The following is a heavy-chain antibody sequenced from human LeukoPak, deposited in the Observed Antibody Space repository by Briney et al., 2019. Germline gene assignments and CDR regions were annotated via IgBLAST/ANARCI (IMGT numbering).Heavy chain of an antibody. D-gene: IGHD3-10*01. CDR1: GSTFSSYA. Sequence: PGGSLRLSCAASGSTFSSYAMSWVHQAPGKGLEWVSAISGSGGSTYYADSVKGRFTISRDNSKNTLYLQMNSLRAEDTAVYYCAKDVGSGSYYKGLRYFDYWGQGTLVTVSS. CDR2: ISGSGGST. CDR3: AKDVGSGSYYKGLRYFDY. V-gene: IGHV3-23*01. J-gene: IGHJ4*02.